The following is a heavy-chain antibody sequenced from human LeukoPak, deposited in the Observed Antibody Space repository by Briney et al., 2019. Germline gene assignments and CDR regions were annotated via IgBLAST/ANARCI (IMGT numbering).Heavy chain of an antibody. CDR3: AKASFPGIAAAGLFDY. V-gene: IGHV3-30*18. D-gene: IGHD6-13*01. J-gene: IGHJ4*02. CDR2: ISYDGSNK. Sequence: GGSLRLSCTASGFTFSSYSLNWVRQAPGKGLEWVAVISYDGSNKYYADSVKGRYTISRDNSKNTLYLQMNSLRAEDTAVYYCAKASFPGIAAAGLFDYWGQGTLVTVSS. CDR1: GFTFSSYS.